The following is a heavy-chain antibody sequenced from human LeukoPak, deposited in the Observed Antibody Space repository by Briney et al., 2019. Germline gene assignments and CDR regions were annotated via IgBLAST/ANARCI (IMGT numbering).Heavy chain of an antibody. D-gene: IGHD4-17*01. CDR1: GGSVSSYY. CDR3: ARGRGGYGDYRYFDY. J-gene: IGHJ4*02. V-gene: IGHV4-59*02. Sequence: SQTPSLTCTVAGGSVSSYYWSWIRQPPGKRLELIAYIYYSGSTNYNPSLKSRVTISVDTSKNQFSLRLSSVTAADTAVYYCARGRGGYGDYRYFDYWGQGTLVTVSS. CDR2: IYYSGST.